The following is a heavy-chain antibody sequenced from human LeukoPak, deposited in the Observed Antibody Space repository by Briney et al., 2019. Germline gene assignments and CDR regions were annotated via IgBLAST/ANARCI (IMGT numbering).Heavy chain of an antibody. J-gene: IGHJ6*03. CDR1: GFTFSDYY. D-gene: IGHD2-2*01. CDR3: ARVSTPAAISYYYMDV. CDR2: ISSSGSTI. V-gene: IGHV3-11*01. Sequence: PGGSLRLSCAASGFTFSDYYMSWIRQAPGKGLEWVSYISSSGSTIYYADSVKGRFTISRDNAKNSLYLQMNSLRAEDTAVYYCARVSTPAAISYYYMDVWGKGTTVTVSS.